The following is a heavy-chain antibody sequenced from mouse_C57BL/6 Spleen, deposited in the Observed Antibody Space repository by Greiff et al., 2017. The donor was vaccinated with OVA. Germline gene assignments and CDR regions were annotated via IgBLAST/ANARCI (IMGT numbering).Heavy chain of an antibody. D-gene: IGHD1-1*01. CDR2: ISDGGSYT. J-gene: IGHJ1*03. V-gene: IGHV5-4*01. CDR3: ARDSYAYWYFDV. Sequence: EVKVVESGGGLVKPGGSLKLSCAASGFTFSSYAMSWVRQTPEKRLEWVATISDGGSYTYYPDNVKGRFTISRDNAKNNLYLQMSHLKSEDTAMYYCARDSYAYWYFDVWGTGTTVTVSS. CDR1: GFTFSSYA.